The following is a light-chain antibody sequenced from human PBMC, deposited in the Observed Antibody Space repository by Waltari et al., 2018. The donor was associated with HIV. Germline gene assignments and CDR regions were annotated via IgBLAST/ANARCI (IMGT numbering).Light chain of an antibody. CDR1: QGISSY. CDR2: AAS. Sequence: DIQLTQSPSFLSASVGDRVTITCRASQGISSYLAWYQQKPGKAPKLLIYAASTLQSGVRSRFSGSGSGTEFTLTISSLQPEDFATYYCQQLNSYPPWTFGQGTKVEIK. CDR3: QQLNSYPPWT. V-gene: IGKV1-9*01. J-gene: IGKJ1*01.